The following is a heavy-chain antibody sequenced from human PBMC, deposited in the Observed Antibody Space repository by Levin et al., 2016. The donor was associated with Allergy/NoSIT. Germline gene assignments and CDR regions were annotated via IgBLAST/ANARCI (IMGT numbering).Heavy chain of an antibody. D-gene: IGHD2-2*02. CDR3: AKDHTIPGVGWWALIPTDY. CDR2: ISGGGGST. V-gene: IGHV3-23*01. CDR1: GFTFSTYP. Sequence: GGSLRLSCTASGFTFSTYPMSWVRQAPGKGLEWVSAISGGGGSTYYADSVKGRFTISRDNSKNALYLQMDSLRAEDTAVYYCAKDHTIPGVGWWALIPTDYWGQGTLVTVSS. J-gene: IGHJ4*02.